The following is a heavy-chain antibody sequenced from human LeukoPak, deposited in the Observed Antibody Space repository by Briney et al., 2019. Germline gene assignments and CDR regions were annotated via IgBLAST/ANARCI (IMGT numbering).Heavy chain of an antibody. CDR1: GGSFGGYY. J-gene: IGHJ5*02. CDR2: INHSGST. CDR3: ARYVIIWFGEFAFDP. D-gene: IGHD3-10*01. Sequence: PSETLSLICAVYGGSFGGYYWSWTRQPPAKGLEWSGEINHSGSTNYNPSLKSRVTISVDTSKNQFSRKLGSVTAADTAVYYCARYVIIWFGEFAFDPWGQGTLVTVSS. V-gene: IGHV4-34*01.